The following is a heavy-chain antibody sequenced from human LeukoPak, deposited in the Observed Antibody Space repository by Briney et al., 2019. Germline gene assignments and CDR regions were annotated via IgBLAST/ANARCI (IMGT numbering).Heavy chain of an antibody. D-gene: IGHD5-18*01. CDR2: IYYSGST. V-gene: IGHV4-59*01. J-gene: IGHJ6*02. CDR3: AGDRIQHYGMDV. CDR1: GGSISSYY. Sequence: SETLSLTCTVSGGSISSYYWSWIRQPPGKGLEWIGYIYYSGSTNYNPSLKSRVTISVDTSKNQFSLKLSSVTAADTAVYYCAGDRIQHYGMDVWGQGTTVTVSS.